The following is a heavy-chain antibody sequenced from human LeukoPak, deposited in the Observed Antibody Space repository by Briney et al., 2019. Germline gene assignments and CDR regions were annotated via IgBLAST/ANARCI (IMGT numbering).Heavy chain of an antibody. CDR3: ASEDCSGGSCPSRN. CDR2: INHSGST. CDR1: GGSFSGYY. J-gene: IGHJ4*02. Sequence: PSETLSLTCADYGGSFSGYYWSWIRQPPGKGLEWIGEINHSGSTNYNPSLKSRVTISVDTSKNQFSLKLSSVTAADTAVYYCASEDCSGGSCPSRNWGQGTLVTVSS. D-gene: IGHD2-15*01. V-gene: IGHV4-34*01.